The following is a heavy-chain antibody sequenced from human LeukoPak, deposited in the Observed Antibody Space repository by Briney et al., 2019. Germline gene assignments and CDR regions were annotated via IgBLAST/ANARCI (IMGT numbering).Heavy chain of an antibody. J-gene: IGHJ5*02. D-gene: IGHD6-19*01. CDR3: VRYGIAVAGPYNWFDP. V-gene: IGHV1-2*02. CDR2: INPNSGGT. Sequence: ASVKVSCKASGYTFTDYYMHWVRQAPGQGLEWMGWINPNSGGTNYAQKFQGRVTMTRDTSISTASMELSRLRSDDTAVYYCVRYGIAVAGPYNWFDPWGQGTLVTVSS. CDR1: GYTFTDYY.